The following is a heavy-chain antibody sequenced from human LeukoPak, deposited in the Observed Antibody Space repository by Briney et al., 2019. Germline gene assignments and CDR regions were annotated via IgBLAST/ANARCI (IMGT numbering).Heavy chain of an antibody. CDR2: ISGSGGST. Sequence: GGSLRLSCAASGFTFSSYAMSWFRQAPGKGLEWVSAISGSGGSTYYADSVKGRFTISRDNSKNTLYLQMNSLRAEDTAVYYCAKDARDYYDSSGYYQIGYFDYWDQGTLGTVSS. D-gene: IGHD3-22*01. J-gene: IGHJ4*02. CDR3: AKDARDYYDSSGYYQIGYFDY. CDR1: GFTFSSYA. V-gene: IGHV3-23*01.